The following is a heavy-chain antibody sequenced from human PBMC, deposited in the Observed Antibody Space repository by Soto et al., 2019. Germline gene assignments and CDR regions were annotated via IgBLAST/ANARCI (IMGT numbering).Heavy chain of an antibody. CDR1: GFTFSSYG. D-gene: IGHD6-13*01. V-gene: IGHV3-33*01. J-gene: IGHJ6*02. CDR2: IWYDGSNK. CDR3: ARDEDPGIAAAGTDYYYGMDV. Sequence: GESLKISCAASGFTFSSYGMHWVRQAPGKGLEWVAVIWYDGSNKYYADSVKGRFTISRDNSKNTLYLQMNSLRAEDTAVYYCARDEDPGIAAAGTDYYYGMDVWGQGTTVTVSS.